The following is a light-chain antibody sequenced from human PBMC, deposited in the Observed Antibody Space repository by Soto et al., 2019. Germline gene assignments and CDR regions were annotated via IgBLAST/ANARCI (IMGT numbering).Light chain of an antibody. Sequence: DIVMTQSPDSLAVSLGERATINCKSSQSVLYSSNNKNYLAWYQQKPGQPPKLLIYWASTRESGVPDRFSGSGSRTDFTLTISSRQAEDVAVYYCQQYYSTPFTFGPGTKVDIK. J-gene: IGKJ3*01. V-gene: IGKV4-1*01. CDR2: WAS. CDR1: QSVLYSSNNKNY. CDR3: QQYYSTPFT.